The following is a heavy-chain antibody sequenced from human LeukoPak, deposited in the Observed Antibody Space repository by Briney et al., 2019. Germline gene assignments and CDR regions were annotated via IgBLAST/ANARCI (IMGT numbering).Heavy chain of an antibody. CDR1: GFTFTDTY. J-gene: IGHJ4*02. CDR2: ISPSGTDI. V-gene: IGHV3-11*04. Sequence: PGGSLRLSCAVSGFTFTDTYMTWIRQAPGKGLESLSYISPSGTDISYADSVKGRFTISRDNSKNTLYLQMNSLRAEDTAVYYCAKDGVVYAYEYYFDYWGQGTLVTVSS. CDR3: AKDGVVYAYEYYFDY. D-gene: IGHD2-8*02.